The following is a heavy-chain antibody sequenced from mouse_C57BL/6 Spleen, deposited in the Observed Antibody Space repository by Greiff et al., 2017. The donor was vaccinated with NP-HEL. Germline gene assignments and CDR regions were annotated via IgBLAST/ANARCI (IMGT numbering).Heavy chain of an antibody. CDR2: ISSGGSTI. CDR3: ARRPDYYAMDY. V-gene: IGHV5-17*01. CDR1: GFTFSDYG. J-gene: IGHJ4*01. Sequence: EVKVVESGGGLVKPGGSLKLSCAASGFTFSDYGMHWVRQAPEKGLEWVAYISSGGSTIYYADTVKGRFTISRDNAKNTLFLQMTSLRSEDTAMYYCARRPDYYAMDYWGQGTSVTVSS.